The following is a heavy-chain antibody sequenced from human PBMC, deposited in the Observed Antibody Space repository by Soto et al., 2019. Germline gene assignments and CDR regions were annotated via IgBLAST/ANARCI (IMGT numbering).Heavy chain of an antibody. CDR3: ARGGPYSXGWYXDY. J-gene: IGHJ4*02. D-gene: IGHD6-19*01. V-gene: IGHV1-3*01. CDR1: GYTFTSYA. CDR2: INAGNGNT. Sequence: ASVKVSCKASGYTFTSYAMHWVRQAPGQRLEWMGWINAGNGNTKYSQKFQGRVTMTRDTSTSTVYMELSSLRSEYTAVYYCARGGPYSXGWYXDYWGQGTLVTVSS.